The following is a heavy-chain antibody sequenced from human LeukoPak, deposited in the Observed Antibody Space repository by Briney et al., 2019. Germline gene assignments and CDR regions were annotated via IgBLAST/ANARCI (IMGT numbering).Heavy chain of an antibody. V-gene: IGHV4-39*07. CDR1: GGSISSSSYY. D-gene: IGHD3-3*01. Sequence: SETLSLTCIVSGGSISSSSYYWGWIRQPPGKGLEWIGSIYYSGSTYYNPSLKSRVTISVDTSKNQFSLKLSSVTAADTAVYYCAQITIFGVVSPKFDPWGQGTLVTVSS. CDR2: IYYSGST. J-gene: IGHJ5*02. CDR3: AQITIFGVVSPKFDP.